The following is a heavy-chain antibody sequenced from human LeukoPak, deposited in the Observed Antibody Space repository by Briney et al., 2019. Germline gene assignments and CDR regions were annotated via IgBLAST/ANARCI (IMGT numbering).Heavy chain of an antibody. CDR1: SGSIFNNNW. Sequence: SETLSLTCTVSSGSIFNNNWWSWVRQPPGKGLEWIGQIFHTGSTSYSPSLKSRVTISMDKSKNQISLRLTSVTAADTAVYYCARSPTKRVPEDYWGQGTLVTVSS. V-gene: IGHV4-4*02. J-gene: IGHJ4*02. CDR3: ARSPTKRVPEDY. D-gene: IGHD2-2*01. CDR2: IFHTGST.